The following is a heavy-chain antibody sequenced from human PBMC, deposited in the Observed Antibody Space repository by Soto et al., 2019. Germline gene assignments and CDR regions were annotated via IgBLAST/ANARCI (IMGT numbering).Heavy chain of an antibody. J-gene: IGHJ4*02. CDR2: ISYDGSNK. Sequence: QVHLVESGGGVVQPGRSLRLSCAASGFTFSSYAMHWVRQAPGKGLECVAVISYDGSNKYYADSVKGRFTISRDNSKNTLYLQMNSLRAEDTAVYYCARGPSSLTRFDYWGQGTLVTVSS. CDR1: GFTFSSYA. V-gene: IGHV3-30-3*01. CDR3: ARGPSSLTRFDY. D-gene: IGHD2-2*01.